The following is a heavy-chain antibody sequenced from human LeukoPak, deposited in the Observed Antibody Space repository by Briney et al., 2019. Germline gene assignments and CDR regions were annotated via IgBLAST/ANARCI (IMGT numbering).Heavy chain of an antibody. J-gene: IGHJ4*02. V-gene: IGHV3-30*03. CDR1: GFTFSSYS. CDR2: ISYDGSNK. CDR3: ARDLYYYDSSGYLTAFDY. D-gene: IGHD3-22*01. Sequence: PGGSLRLSCAASGFTFSSYSMNWVRQAPGKGLEWVAVISYDGSNKYYADSVKGRFTISRDNSKNTLYLQMNSLRAEDTAVYYCARDLYYYDSSGYLTAFDYWGQGTLVTVSS.